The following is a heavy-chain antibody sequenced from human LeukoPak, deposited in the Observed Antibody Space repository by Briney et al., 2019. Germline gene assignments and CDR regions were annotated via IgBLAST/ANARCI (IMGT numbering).Heavy chain of an antibody. J-gene: IGHJ4*02. CDR2: VSGSGGRT. CDR3: AKEVAYYSDSSGYYRDYFDY. Sequence: PGGSLRLSCAASGFTVSSNYMSWVRQAPGKGLEWVSAVSGSGGRTFYADSVKGRFTISRDNSKNTLFLQMNSLRADDTAVYYCAKEVAYYSDSSGYYRDYFDYWGQGTLVTVSS. D-gene: IGHD3-22*01. V-gene: IGHV3-23*01. CDR1: GFTVSSNY.